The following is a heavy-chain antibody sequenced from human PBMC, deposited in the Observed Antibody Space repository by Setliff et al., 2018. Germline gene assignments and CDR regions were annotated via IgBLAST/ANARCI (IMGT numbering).Heavy chain of an antibody. D-gene: IGHD2-8*02. CDR1: GGSIDSHY. V-gene: IGHV4-59*03. CDR3: TVYNTGSSKDHY. J-gene: IGHJ4*02. CDR2: IYYSGNT. Sequence: SETLSLTCSVSGGSIDSHYWSWIRQPPGKGLEWIGSIYYSGNTNYNPSLKSRVTISIDTSKNQFSLKLSSVTAADTALYYCTVYNTGSSKDHYWGQGTPVTVSS.